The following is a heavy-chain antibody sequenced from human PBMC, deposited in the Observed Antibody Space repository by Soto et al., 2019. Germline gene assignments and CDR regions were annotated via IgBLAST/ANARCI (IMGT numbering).Heavy chain of an antibody. CDR1: GFPFSSNW. Sequence: GGSLRLSCATSGFPFSSNWMSWVRQAPGRGPELVANIKEDGSEKFYVDSVMGRFTISRDNAKNSLYLQMDSLRADDTAIYYCAKATKWGQGTLVTVSS. J-gene: IGHJ4*02. CDR2: IKEDGSEK. V-gene: IGHV3-7*05. CDR3: AKATK.